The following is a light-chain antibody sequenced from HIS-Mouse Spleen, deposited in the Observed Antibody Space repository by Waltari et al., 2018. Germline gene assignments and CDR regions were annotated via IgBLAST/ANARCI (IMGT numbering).Light chain of an antibody. Sequence: SYELTQPPSVSVSPGQTASITCSGANLGDKYACWYQQKPGQSPVLVIYQDRKRPSGIPERFSGSNSGNTATLTISGTQAMDEADYYCQAWDSSYSVFGGGTKLTVL. CDR1: NLGDKY. CDR3: QAWDSSYSV. V-gene: IGLV3-1*01. J-gene: IGLJ2*01. CDR2: QDR.